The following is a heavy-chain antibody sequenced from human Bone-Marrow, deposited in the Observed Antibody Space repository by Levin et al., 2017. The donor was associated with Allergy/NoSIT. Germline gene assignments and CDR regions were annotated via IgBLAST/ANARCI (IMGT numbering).Heavy chain of an antibody. CDR1: GFNLSSSW. CDR3: AREGGDGYHYVD. CDR2: MRQDGSEK. D-gene: IGHD5-24*01. Sequence: ASVKVSCAASGFNLSSSWMSWVRQAPGNGLEWVANMRQDGSEKYYVDSVKGRFTISRDNAKNSLSLQMNSLRVEDTAVYYCAREGGDGYHYVDWGQGTLVTVSS. J-gene: IGHJ4*02. V-gene: IGHV3-7*04.